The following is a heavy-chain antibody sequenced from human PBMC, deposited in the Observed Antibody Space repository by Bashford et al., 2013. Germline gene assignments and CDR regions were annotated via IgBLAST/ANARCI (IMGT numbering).Heavy chain of an antibody. J-gene: IGHJ4*02. CDR2: IHHSGGT. D-gene: IGHD6-13*01. CDR3: ASDMTYSWYYY. V-gene: IGHV4-59*12. Sequence: WIRQPPGKGLEWIGHIHHSGGTNYNPSLKSRVIISLDTSKNQLSLQLSSVNVADTAVYYCASDMTYSWYYYWGQGTLVHRLL.